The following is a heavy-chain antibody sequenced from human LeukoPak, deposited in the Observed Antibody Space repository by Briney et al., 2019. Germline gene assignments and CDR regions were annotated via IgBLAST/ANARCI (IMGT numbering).Heavy chain of an antibody. CDR1: GGSISSGGYY. D-gene: IGHD6-19*01. CDR2: IYYSGST. V-gene: IGHV4-31*03. J-gene: IGHJ4*02. Sequence: SETLSLTCTVSGGSISSGGYYWSWIRQHPGKGLEWIGYIYYSGSTYYNPSLKSRVTISVDTSKNQFSLKLSSVTASDTAVYYCAGGYSSGWFVYWGQGTPVTVPS. CDR3: AGGYSSGWFVY.